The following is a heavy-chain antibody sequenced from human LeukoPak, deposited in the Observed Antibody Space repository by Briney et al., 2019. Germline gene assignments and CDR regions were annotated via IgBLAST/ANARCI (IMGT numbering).Heavy chain of an antibody. D-gene: IGHD5-12*01. J-gene: IGHJ3*02. Sequence: SETLSLTCIVSGGSIRSSSYYWGWIRQPPGKGLEWIGSIYYSGNTYYNPSLKSRVTISVDTSKNEFSLKLSSVTAADTAVYYCARHTKGGSKPDAFDIWGQGTMVTVSS. V-gene: IGHV4-39*01. CDR2: IYYSGNT. CDR3: ARHTKGGSKPDAFDI. CDR1: GGSIRSSSYY.